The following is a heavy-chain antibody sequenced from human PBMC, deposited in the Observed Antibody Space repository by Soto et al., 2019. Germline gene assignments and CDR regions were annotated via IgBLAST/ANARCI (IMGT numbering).Heavy chain of an antibody. CDR2: IYYSGST. CDR1: GGSISSYY. CDR3: ARGLRYFDWLLAFDY. V-gene: IGHV4-59*01. J-gene: IGHJ4*02. Sequence: SETLSLTCTVSGGSISSYYWSWIRQPPGKGLEWIGYIYYSGSTNYNPSLKSRVTISVDTSKNQFSLKLRSVTAADTAVYYCARGLRYFDWLLAFDYWGQGTLVTVSS. D-gene: IGHD3-9*01.